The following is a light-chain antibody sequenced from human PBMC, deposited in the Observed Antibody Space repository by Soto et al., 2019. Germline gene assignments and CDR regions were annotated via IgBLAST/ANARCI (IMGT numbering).Light chain of an antibody. V-gene: IGKV1-5*01. CDR3: QQYNSYSTWT. CDR2: DAS. Sequence: DIQMPQSPSTLSASVRDRVTITCRASQSISSWLAWYQQKPGKAPKLLIYDASSLESGGPSRFSGSGSGTEFTLSISSLQPHDFETYYCQQYNSYSTWTFGQGTKVEIK. CDR1: QSISSW. J-gene: IGKJ1*01.